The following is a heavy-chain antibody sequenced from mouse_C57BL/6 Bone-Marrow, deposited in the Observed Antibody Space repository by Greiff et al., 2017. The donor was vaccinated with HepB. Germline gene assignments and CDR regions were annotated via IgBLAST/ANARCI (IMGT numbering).Heavy chain of an antibody. D-gene: IGHD1-1*01. V-gene: IGHV14-4*01. J-gene: IGHJ2*01. Sequence: EVKLQESGAELVRPGASVKLSCTASGFNIKDDYMHWVKQRPEQGLEWIGWIDPENGDTEYASKFQGKATITADTSSNTAYLQLSSLTSEDTAVYYCTTGGSSYGDYWGQGTTLTVSS. CDR2: IDPENGDT. CDR3: TTGGSSYGDY. CDR1: GFNIKDDY.